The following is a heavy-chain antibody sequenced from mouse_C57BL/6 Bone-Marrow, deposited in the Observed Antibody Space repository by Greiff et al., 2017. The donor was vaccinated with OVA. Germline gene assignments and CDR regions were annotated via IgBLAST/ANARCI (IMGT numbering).Heavy chain of an antibody. CDR1: GFTFSDYG. V-gene: IGHV5-17*01. CDR2: ISSGSSTI. Sequence: DVKLVESGGGLVKPGGSLKLSCAASGFTFSDYGMHWVRQAPEKGLEWVAYISSGSSTIYYADTVKGRFTFSRDNATNTLFLQMTSLRSEDTAVYYCARRDDYDVWFAYWGQGTLVTVSA. J-gene: IGHJ3*01. D-gene: IGHD2-4*01. CDR3: ARRDDYDVWFAY.